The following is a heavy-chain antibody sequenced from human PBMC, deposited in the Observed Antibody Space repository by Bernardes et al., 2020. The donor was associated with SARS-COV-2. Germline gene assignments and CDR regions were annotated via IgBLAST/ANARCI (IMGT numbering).Heavy chain of an antibody. D-gene: IGHD3-3*01. CDR1: GFTVSSNY. CDR3: ARDDPLLEWFPLFDP. J-gene: IGHJ5*02. Sequence: GGSLRLSCAASGFTVSSNYMSWVRQAPGKGLEWVSVIYSGGSTYYADSVKGRFTISRDNSKNTLYLQMNSLRAEDTAVYYCARDDPLLEWFPLFDPWGQGTLVTVSS. V-gene: IGHV3-66*01. CDR2: IYSGGST.